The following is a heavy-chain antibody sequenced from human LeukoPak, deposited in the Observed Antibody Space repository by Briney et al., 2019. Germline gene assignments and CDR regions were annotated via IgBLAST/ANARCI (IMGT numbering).Heavy chain of an antibody. CDR1: GYTFTSYG. CDR3: AREGGYDEGYYYGMDV. D-gene: IGHD5-12*01. V-gene: IGHV1-18*01. J-gene: IGHJ6*02. CDR2: ISAYNGNT. Sequence: AASVKVSCKASGYTFTSYGISWVRQAPGQGLEWMGWISAYNGNTNYAQKLQGRVTMTTDTSTSTAYMELRSLRSDDTAVYYCAREGGYDEGYYYGMDVWGQGTTVTVSS.